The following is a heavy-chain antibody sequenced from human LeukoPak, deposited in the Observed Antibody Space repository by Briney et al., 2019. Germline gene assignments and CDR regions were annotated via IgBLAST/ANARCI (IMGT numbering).Heavy chain of an antibody. CDR2: ISSSSSTI. Sequence: TGGSLRLSCAASGFIFTSYSMNWVRQAPGKGLEWVSYISSSSSTIYYADSVKGRFTISRDNAKNSLYLQMSSLRAEDTAVYYCARQQAGFTVTTSDYWGQGTLVTVSS. CDR1: GFIFTSYS. V-gene: IGHV3-48*01. CDR3: ARQQAGFTVTTSDY. D-gene: IGHD4-17*01. J-gene: IGHJ4*02.